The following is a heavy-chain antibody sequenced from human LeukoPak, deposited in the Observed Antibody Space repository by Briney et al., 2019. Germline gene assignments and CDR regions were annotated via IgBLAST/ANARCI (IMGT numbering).Heavy chain of an antibody. Sequence: GSLRLSCAASGFTFSSYWMGWIRQSPGKGLEWIGTVYYGRTTYYNPSLDGRVTISLDTSANHFSLQLNSVTAADTAVYYCVRHDGRGGATMGAFDSWGQGSLVTVSS. J-gene: IGHJ5*01. CDR1: GFTFSSYW. CDR2: VYYGRTT. V-gene: IGHV4-39*01. D-gene: IGHD5-12*01. CDR3: VRHDGRGGATMGAFDS.